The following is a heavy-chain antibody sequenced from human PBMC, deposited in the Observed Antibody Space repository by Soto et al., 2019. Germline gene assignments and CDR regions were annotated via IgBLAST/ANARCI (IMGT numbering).Heavy chain of an antibody. J-gene: IGHJ4*02. CDR3: ARGNFASGYRLEY. V-gene: IGHV6-1*01. CDR1: GDSVSSNSAA. D-gene: IGHD5-12*01. CDR2: TYYRSKWYN. Sequence: SQTLSLTCAISGDSVSSNSAAWNWIRQSPSRGLEWLGRTYYRSKWYNDYAVSVKSRLTINPDTSKNQFSLHLTSVTPEDTAVYYCARGNFASGYRLEYWGQGTLVTVSS.